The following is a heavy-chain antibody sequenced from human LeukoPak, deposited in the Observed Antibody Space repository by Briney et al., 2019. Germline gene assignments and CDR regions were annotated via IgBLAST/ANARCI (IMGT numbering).Heavy chain of an antibody. Sequence: SVKVSCKASGGTFSSYAISWVRQAPGQGLEWMGRIIPILGIANYAQKFQGRVTITADKSTSTAYMEMKNVRFEDTAVYYCARHSSRGQYYAFDFWGQGALVTVSP. D-gene: IGHD3-3*01. V-gene: IGHV1-69*04. CDR1: GGTFSSYA. CDR2: IIPILGIA. CDR3: ARHSSRGQYYAFDF. J-gene: IGHJ4*02.